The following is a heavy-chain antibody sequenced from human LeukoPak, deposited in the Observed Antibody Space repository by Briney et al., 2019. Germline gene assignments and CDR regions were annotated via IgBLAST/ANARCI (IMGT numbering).Heavy chain of an antibody. V-gene: IGHV1-18*01. CDR1: GYTFNSYG. Sequence: GASVKVPCKASGYTFNSYGISWVRQAPGQGLEWMGWISANNGNTNYAQQLQGRVTMTRNTSISTAYMELSSLRSEDTAVYYCARGNKDYGDYARGLSDYWGQGTLVTVSS. J-gene: IGHJ4*02. D-gene: IGHD4-17*01. CDR2: ISANNGNT. CDR3: ARGNKDYGDYARGLSDY.